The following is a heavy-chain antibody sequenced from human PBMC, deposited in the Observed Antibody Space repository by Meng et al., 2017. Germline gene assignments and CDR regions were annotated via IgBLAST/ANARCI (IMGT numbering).Heavy chain of an antibody. CDR3: ASLTGWFDP. CDR2: IIPIFGTA. V-gene: IGHV1-69*06. Sequence: LGQCGAEGKKPGSSVKASCKASGGTFSSYAISWVRQAPGQGLEWMGGIIPIFGTANYAQKFQGRVTITADKSTSTAYMELSSLRSEDTAVYYCASLTGWFDPWGQGTLVTVSS. J-gene: IGHJ5*02. CDR1: GGTFSSYA. D-gene: IGHD3-10*01.